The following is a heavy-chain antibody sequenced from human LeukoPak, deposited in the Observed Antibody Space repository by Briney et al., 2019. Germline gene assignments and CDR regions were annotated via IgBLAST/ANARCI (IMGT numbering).Heavy chain of an antibody. CDR3: ARGFRTTVTTTNWFDP. Sequence: PSETLSLTCTVSGGSISSYYWSWIRQPPGKGLEWIGYIYYSGSTNYNPSLKSRVTISVDTSKNQFSLKLSSVTAADTAVYYCARGFRTTVTTTNWFDPWGQGTLVTVSS. J-gene: IGHJ5*02. CDR2: IYYSGST. D-gene: IGHD4-11*01. V-gene: IGHV4-59*08. CDR1: GGSISSYY.